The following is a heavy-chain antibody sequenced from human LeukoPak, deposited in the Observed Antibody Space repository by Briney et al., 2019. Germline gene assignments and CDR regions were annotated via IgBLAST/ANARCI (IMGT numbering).Heavy chain of an antibody. CDR3: ARGYGLGYFDY. J-gene: IGHJ4*02. V-gene: IGHV3-53*05. Sequence: GGSLRLSCAASGFTVSSNYMNWVRQAPGKGLEWVSVLYSGGDTYYTDSVKGRFTISRDNSKNTLYLQMNSLRAEDTAVYYCARGYGLGYFDYWGQGTLVTVSS. CDR1: GFTVSSNY. CDR2: LYSGGDT. D-gene: IGHD5-12*01.